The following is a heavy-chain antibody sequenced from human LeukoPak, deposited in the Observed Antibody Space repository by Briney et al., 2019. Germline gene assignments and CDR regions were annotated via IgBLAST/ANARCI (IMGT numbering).Heavy chain of an antibody. Sequence: GGSLRLSCVASRFTFSSYSMNWVRQAPGKGLEWVSYISSSGSTIYYADSVKGRFTISRDNAKNSLYLQMNSLRAEDTAVYYCAREWVYYFDYWGQGTLVTVSS. CDR3: AREWVYYFDY. CDR1: RFTFSSYS. CDR2: ISSSGSTI. V-gene: IGHV3-48*04. D-gene: IGHD1-26*01. J-gene: IGHJ4*02.